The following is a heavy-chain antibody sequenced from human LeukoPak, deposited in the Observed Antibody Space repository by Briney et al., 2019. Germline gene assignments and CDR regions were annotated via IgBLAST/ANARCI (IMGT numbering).Heavy chain of an antibody. J-gene: IGHJ4*02. V-gene: IGHV3-23*01. CDR3: AKVPYYYDSSGYLDY. Sequence: PGGSLRLSCAASGFTFSSYAMSWVRQAPGKGLEWVSAISGSGGSTYYADSVKGRFTISRDNSKNTLYLQMNSLRAEDTAVYYCAKVPYYYDSSGYLDYWGQGTLVTVSS. CDR1: GFTFSSYA. D-gene: IGHD3-22*01. CDR2: ISGSGGST.